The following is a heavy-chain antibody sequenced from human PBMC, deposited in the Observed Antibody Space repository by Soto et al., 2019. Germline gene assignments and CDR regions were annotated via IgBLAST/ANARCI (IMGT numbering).Heavy chain of an antibody. D-gene: IGHD3-3*01. J-gene: IGHJ4*02. Sequence: ASVKVSCKASGYTFTSYGISWVRQAPGKGLEWMGWISAYNGNTNYAQKLQGRVTMTTDTSTSTAYMELRSLRSDDTAVYYCARDFRLKDDFWSGYQNFDYWGQGTLVTVSS. CDR1: GYTFTSYG. CDR3: ARDFRLKDDFWSGYQNFDY. V-gene: IGHV1-18*01. CDR2: ISAYNGNT.